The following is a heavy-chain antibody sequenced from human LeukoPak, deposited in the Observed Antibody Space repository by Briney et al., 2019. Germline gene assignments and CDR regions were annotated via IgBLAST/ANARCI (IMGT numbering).Heavy chain of an antibody. CDR2: INHSGST. CDR3: ARDLREFGELLWLADAFDI. D-gene: IGHD3-10*01. Sequence: SETLSLTCAVYGGSFSGYYWSWIRQPPGKGLEWIGEINHSGSTNYNPSLKSRVTISVDTSKNQFSLKLSAVTAADTAVYYCARDLREFGELLWLADAFDIWGQGTMVTVSS. V-gene: IGHV4-34*01. J-gene: IGHJ3*02. CDR1: GGSFSGYY.